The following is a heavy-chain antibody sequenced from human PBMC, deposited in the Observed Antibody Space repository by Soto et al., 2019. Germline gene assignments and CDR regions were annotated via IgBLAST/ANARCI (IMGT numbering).Heavy chain of an antibody. J-gene: IGHJ6*02. CDR3: TREGSAPYYYYGMDA. V-gene: IGHV1-18*01. CDR2: ISAYSGNT. CDR1: GYTFTSYG. Sequence: ASVKVSCKASGYTFTSYGISWVRQAPGQGLEWMGWISAYSGNTNSAQKFQDRVTMTTDTSTSTAYMELRSLRSDDTAIYYCTREGSAPYYYYGMDAWGQGTTVTVSS. D-gene: IGHD3-10*01.